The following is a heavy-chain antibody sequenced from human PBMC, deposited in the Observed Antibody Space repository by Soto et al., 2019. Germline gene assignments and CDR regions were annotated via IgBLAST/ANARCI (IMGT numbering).Heavy chain of an antibody. CDR1: GGPFGSSA. CDR2: IIPVFDKA. CDR3: ARLRRDWGDAFDL. J-gene: IGHJ3*01. Sequence: QVQLVQSGADEKKPGSSVKVSCKTSGGPFGSSAISWVRQAPAQGLEWMGEIIPVFDKANYAQNFQGRLTITADEPTGTVFMQLSCLRSEDTAVYFCARLRRDWGDAFDLWGLGTVVNVSS. D-gene: IGHD3-16*01. V-gene: IGHV1-69*01.